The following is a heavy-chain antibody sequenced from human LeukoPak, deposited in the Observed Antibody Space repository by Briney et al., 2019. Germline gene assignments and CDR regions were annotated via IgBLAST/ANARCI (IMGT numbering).Heavy chain of an antibody. CDR2: TSNTGRTF. J-gene: IGHJ4*02. CDR1: GFNFSIHS. Sequence: GGSLRLSCAASGFNFSIHSMNWVRQAPGKGLEWMSYTSNTGRTFFYADSVKGRFTISRDNAKNSLYLQMNSLRDEDTAVYYCARDYGSGSHLTSDHWGQGTLVTVSS. D-gene: IGHD3-10*01. V-gene: IGHV3-48*02. CDR3: ARDYGSGSHLTSDH.